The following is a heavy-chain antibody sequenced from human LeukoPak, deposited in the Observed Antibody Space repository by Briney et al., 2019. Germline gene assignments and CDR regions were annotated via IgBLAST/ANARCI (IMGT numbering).Heavy chain of an antibody. J-gene: IGHJ4*02. Sequence: GGSLRLSCAASGFTFSSYSMNWVRQAPGKGLEWVSSISSSSSYIYYADSVKGRFTISRDNAKNSLYLQMNSLRAEDTAVYYCARRGIISGWYWAYYFDYWGQGTLVTVSS. CDR1: GFTFSSYS. CDR3: ARRGIISGWYWAYYFDY. CDR2: ISSSSSYI. V-gene: IGHV3-21*01. D-gene: IGHD6-19*01.